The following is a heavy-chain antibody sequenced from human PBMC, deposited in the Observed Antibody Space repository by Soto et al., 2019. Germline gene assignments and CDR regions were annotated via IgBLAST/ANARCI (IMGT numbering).Heavy chain of an antibody. V-gene: IGHV1-3*01. D-gene: IGHD3-22*01. CDR2: INAGNGNT. CDR3: ARGPGLHYYDSSGYFDY. CDR1: GYTFTSYA. Sequence: ASVKVSCKASGYTFTSYAMHWVRQAPGQRREWMGWINAGNGNTKYSQKFQGRVTITRDTSASTAYMELSSLRSEDTAVYYCARGPGLHYYDSSGYFDYWGQGXLVTVPS. J-gene: IGHJ4*02.